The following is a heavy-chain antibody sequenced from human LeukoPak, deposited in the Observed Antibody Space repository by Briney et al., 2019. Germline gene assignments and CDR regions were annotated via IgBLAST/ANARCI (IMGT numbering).Heavy chain of an antibody. J-gene: IGHJ4*02. CDR3: ARYGITIVRGGKYYFDS. CDR2: IHYSGST. Sequence: SETLSLTCTVSGGSISGYFWSWIRQPPGKGLEWIGYIHYSGSTNYNPSLNSRVTISVDTSKDQFSLRLSSVTAADTAAYYCARYGITIVRGGKYYFDSWGQGTLVTVSS. D-gene: IGHD3-10*01. CDR1: GGSISGYF. V-gene: IGHV4-59*08.